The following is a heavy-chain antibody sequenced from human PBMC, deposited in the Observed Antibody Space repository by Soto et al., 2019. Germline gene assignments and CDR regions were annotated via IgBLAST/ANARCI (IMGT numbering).Heavy chain of an antibody. Sequence: EVQLVESGGGLVQPGGSLRLSCAASGFTVSSNYMSWVRQAPGKGLEWVSVIYSGGSTYYADSVKGRFTISRDNSKNTLYLQMNSLRAEDTAVYYCARERRSKIDYYGMDVWGQGTTVTVSS. D-gene: IGHD4-17*01. CDR2: IYSGGST. V-gene: IGHV3-66*01. J-gene: IGHJ6*02. CDR1: GFTVSSNY. CDR3: ARERRSKIDYYGMDV.